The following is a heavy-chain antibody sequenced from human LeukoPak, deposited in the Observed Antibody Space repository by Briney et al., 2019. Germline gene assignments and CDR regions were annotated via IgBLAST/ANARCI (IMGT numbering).Heavy chain of an antibody. CDR3: ARGDIRFADIVVVPAAYDY. Sequence: SETLSLTCSVSGDYINNPTYYWGWIRQPPGKGLEWIGEINHSGSTNYNPSLKSRVTISVDTSKNQFSLKLSSVTAADTAVYYCARGDIRFADIVVVPAAYDYWGQGTLVTVSS. J-gene: IGHJ4*02. D-gene: IGHD2-2*01. CDR2: INHSGST. V-gene: IGHV4-39*07. CDR1: GDYINNPTYY.